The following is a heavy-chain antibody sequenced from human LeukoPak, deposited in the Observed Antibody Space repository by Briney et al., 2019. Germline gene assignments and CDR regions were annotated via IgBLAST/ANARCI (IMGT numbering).Heavy chain of an antibody. V-gene: IGHV3-23*01. CDR1: GFTLSSYA. D-gene: IGHD5-12*01. CDR3: AKSSSGYVLGIDY. J-gene: IGHJ4*02. CDR2: ISGSGGST. Sequence: GGSLRLSCAASGFTLSSYAMSWVRQAPGKGLEWVSAISGSGGSTYYADSVKGRFTISRDNSKNTLYLQMNSLRAEDTAVYYCAKSSSGYVLGIDYWGQGTLVTVSS.